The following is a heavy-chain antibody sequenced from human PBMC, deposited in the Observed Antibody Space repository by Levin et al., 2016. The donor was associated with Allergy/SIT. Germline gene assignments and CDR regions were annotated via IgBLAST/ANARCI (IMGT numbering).Heavy chain of an antibody. J-gene: IGHJ4*02. Sequence: GGSLRLSCAASGFIFRKYAMSWVRQAPGKGLEWVSAISGSGAATDYADSVKGRFTMSRDNSKNTLYLQMNSLRAGDTAVYYCAKGKDYYDSTGYSHFDYWGQGILVTVSS. CDR1: GFIFRKYA. CDR3: AKGKDYYDSTGYSHFDY. CDR2: ISGSGAAT. V-gene: IGHV3-23*01. D-gene: IGHD3-22*01.